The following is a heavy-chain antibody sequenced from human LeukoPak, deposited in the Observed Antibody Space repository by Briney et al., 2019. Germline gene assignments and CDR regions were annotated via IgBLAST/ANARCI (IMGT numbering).Heavy chain of an antibody. J-gene: IGHJ4*02. D-gene: IGHD2-2*02. V-gene: IGHV4-30-4*08. Sequence: PSETLSLTCTVSGGSISSGDYYWSWIRQPPGKGLEWIGYIYYSGSTHYNPSLKSRVTISVDTSKNQFSLKLSSVTAADTAVYYCASPSRGCSSTSCYTDYWGQGTLVTVSS. CDR3: ASPSRGCSSTSCYTDY. CDR2: IYYSGST. CDR1: GGSISSGDYY.